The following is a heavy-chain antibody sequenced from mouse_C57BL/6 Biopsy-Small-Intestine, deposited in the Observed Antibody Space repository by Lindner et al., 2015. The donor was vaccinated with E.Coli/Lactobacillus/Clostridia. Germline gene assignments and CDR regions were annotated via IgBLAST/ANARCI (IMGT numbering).Heavy chain of an antibody. CDR2: IVVGSGNT. CDR1: GFTFSRST. Sequence: SVKVSCKASGFTFSRSTMQWVRQARGQRLEWIGWIVVGSGNTNYAQKFQERVIITRDMSTSTAYMELSSLRSEDTAVYYCATGVPAMHYPPDYWGQGTLVTVAS. CDR3: ATGVPAMHYPPDY. J-gene: IGHJ4*01. D-gene: IGHD6-5*01. V-gene: IGHV1S18*01.